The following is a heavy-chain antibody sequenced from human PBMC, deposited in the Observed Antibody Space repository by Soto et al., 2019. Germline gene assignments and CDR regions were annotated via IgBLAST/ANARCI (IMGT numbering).Heavy chain of an antibody. D-gene: IGHD6-13*01. V-gene: IGHV1-69*13. CDR3: ARAAAAAGIYYYYYGMDV. CDR2: IIPIFGAA. J-gene: IGHJ6*02. CDR1: GGTFSSYA. Sequence: SVKVSCKASGGTFSSYAISWVPQAPGQGLEWMGGIIPIFGAANYAQKFQGRVTITADESTSTAYMELSSLRSEDTAVYCCARAAAAAGIYYYYYGMDVWGQGTTVTVSS.